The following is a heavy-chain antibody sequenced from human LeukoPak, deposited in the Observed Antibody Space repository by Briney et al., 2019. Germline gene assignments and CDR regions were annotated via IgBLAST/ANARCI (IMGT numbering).Heavy chain of an antibody. V-gene: IGHV1-69*05. CDR2: IVPIFGTA. CDR1: GGTFSSYA. CDR3: ARDKVGAAIVFDI. D-gene: IGHD2-15*01. Sequence: GASVKVSCKASGGTFSSYAISWVRQALGQGLEWMGRIVPIFGTANYAQKFQGRVTISTDESTSTAYMELSSLRSEDTAVYYCARDKVGAAIVFDIWGQGTMVTVSS. J-gene: IGHJ3*02.